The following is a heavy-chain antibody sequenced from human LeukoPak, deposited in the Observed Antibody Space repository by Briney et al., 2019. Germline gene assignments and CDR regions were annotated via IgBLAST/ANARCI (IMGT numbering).Heavy chain of an antibody. Sequence: GGSLRLSCAASGFTFSSYGMHWVRQAPGKGLEWVAVISYDGSNKYYADSVKGRFNISRDNSKNTLYLQMNSLRAEDTAVYYCARGGYIVVVPGAFDIWGQGTMVTVSS. CDR3: ARGGYIVVVPGAFDI. V-gene: IGHV3-30-3*01. CDR2: ISYDGSNK. CDR1: GFTFSSYG. J-gene: IGHJ3*02. D-gene: IGHD2-2*01.